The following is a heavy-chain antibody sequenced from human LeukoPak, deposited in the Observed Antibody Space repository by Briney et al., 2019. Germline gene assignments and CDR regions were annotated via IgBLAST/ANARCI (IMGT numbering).Heavy chain of an antibody. CDR2: IYTSGST. J-gene: IGHJ3*02. D-gene: IGHD3-10*01. CDR3: AKSNGYGLVDI. CDR1: GDYINSYY. Sequence: SETLSLTCTVSGDYINSYYWSWIRQPAGKGLEWIGRIYTSGSTNYNPSLKSRVTMSVDTSKNQFSLKLSSVTAADTAVYYCAKSNGYGLVDIWGQGTMVTVSS. V-gene: IGHV4-4*07.